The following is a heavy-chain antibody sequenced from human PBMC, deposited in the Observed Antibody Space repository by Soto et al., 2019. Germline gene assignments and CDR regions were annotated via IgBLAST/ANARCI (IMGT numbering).Heavy chain of an antibody. Sequence: EVQLLESGGGLVQPGGSLRLSCAASGFTFSSYAMRWVRQAPGKGLEWVSAVSGSGGSTYYADSVKGRFTIARDNSKTTLYLQMSSLRAEETAVYYCARRGPGTYFDYWGQGTLVTVSS. D-gene: IGHD6-13*01. CDR3: ARRGPGTYFDY. V-gene: IGHV3-23*01. J-gene: IGHJ4*02. CDR1: GFTFSSYA. CDR2: VSGSGGST.